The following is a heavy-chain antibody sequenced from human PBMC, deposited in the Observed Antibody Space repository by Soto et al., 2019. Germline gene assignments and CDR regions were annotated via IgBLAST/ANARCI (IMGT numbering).Heavy chain of an antibody. CDR1: GYTFTGYY. D-gene: IGHD1-1*01. CDR2: INPNSGGT. V-gene: IGHV1-2*04. J-gene: IGHJ6*02. CDR3: ARTTAWTDYGMDV. Sequence: ASVKVSCKASGYTFTGYYMHWVRQAPGQGLEWMGWINPNSGGTNYAQKFQGWVTMTRDTSISTAYMELSRLRSDDTAVYYCARTTAWTDYGMDVWGQGTTVTVSS.